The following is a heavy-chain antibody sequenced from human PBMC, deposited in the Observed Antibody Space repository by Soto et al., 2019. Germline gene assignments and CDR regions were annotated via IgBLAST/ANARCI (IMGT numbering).Heavy chain of an antibody. J-gene: IGHJ4*02. CDR2: ISAYNGNT. Sequence: GASVKVSCKASGYTFTSYGISWVRQAPGQGLEWMGWISAYNGNTNYAQKLQGRVTMTTDTSTSTAYMELRSLRSDGTAVYYCARDSDPWAYSSGLDYWGQGTLVTVSS. CDR1: GYTFTSYG. V-gene: IGHV1-18*04. CDR3: ARDSDPWAYSSGLDY. D-gene: IGHD6-19*01.